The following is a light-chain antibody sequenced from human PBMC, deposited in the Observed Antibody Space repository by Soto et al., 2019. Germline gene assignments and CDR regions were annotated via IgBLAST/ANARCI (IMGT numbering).Light chain of an antibody. CDR1: ESIRTF. V-gene: IGKV3-11*01. CDR3: QQRSNWPPYT. J-gene: IGKJ2*01. Sequence: EIVLTQSPATLSLSPGERAILSCRASESIRTFLAWYQQKPGQAPRLLIYGASSRATGIPARFSGSGSGADFALTISNLEPEDSAVYYCQQRSNWPPYTLGQGTKLEIK. CDR2: GAS.